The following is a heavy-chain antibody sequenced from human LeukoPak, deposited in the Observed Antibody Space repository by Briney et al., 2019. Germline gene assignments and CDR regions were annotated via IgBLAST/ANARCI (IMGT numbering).Heavy chain of an antibody. CDR1: GGSITSYH. CDR2: IYHSGST. CDR3: ARGRPHWYFDL. Sequence: SETLSLTCTVSGGSITSYHWTWIRQPPGKGLEWIGYIYHSGSTYYNPSLKSRVTISVDRSKNQFSLKLSSVTAADTAVYYCARGRPHWYFDLWGRGTLVTVSS. J-gene: IGHJ2*01. V-gene: IGHV4-59*12.